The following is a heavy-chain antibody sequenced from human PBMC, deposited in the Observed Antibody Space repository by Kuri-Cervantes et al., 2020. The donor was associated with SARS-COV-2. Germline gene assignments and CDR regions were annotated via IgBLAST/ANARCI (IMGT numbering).Heavy chain of an antibody. V-gene: IGHV4-38-2*02. Sequence: SETLSLTCTVSGYSISSGYYWGWIRQPPGKGLEWIGSIYHSGSTYYNPSLKSRVTISVDTSKNQFSLKLSSVTAADTAVYYCARDLREDAFDIWGQGTIVTVSS. CDR1: GYSISSGYY. CDR2: IYHSGST. J-gene: IGHJ3*02. CDR3: ARDLREDAFDI.